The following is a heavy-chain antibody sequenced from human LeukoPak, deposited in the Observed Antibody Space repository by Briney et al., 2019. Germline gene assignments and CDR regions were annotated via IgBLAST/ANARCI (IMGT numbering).Heavy chain of an antibody. Sequence: GGSLRLSCAASGFTFSSYWMSWVRQAPGKGLEWVANIKQDGSEKCYVDSVKGRFTISRDNAKNSLYLQMNSLRAEDTAVYYCARAPTYCGGDCNGAFDIWGQGTMVTVSS. CDR3: ARAPTYCGGDCNGAFDI. J-gene: IGHJ3*02. V-gene: IGHV3-7*01. D-gene: IGHD2-21*01. CDR2: IKQDGSEK. CDR1: GFTFSSYW.